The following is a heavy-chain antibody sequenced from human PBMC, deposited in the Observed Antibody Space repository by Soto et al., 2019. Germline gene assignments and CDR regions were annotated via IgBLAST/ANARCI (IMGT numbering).Heavy chain of an antibody. D-gene: IGHD1-26*01. CDR1: GFTVSSNY. CDR3: ARATYGVGATHWGPFDY. CDR2: IYSGGST. Sequence: EVQLVETGGGLIQPGGSLRLSCAASGFTVSSNYMSWVRQAPGKGLEWVSVIYSGGSTYYADSVKGRFTISRDNSKNTLYLQMNSLRAEDTAVYYCARATYGVGATHWGPFDYWGQGTLVTVSS. V-gene: IGHV3-53*02. J-gene: IGHJ4*02.